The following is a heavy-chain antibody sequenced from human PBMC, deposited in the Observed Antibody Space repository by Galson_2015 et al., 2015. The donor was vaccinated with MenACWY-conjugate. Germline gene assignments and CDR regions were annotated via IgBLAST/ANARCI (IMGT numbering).Heavy chain of an antibody. CDR2: ISHTGST. CDR1: GDSISSNVW. CDR3: ARRFRSDCYCFQH. D-gene: IGHD2-21*02. Sequence: TLSLTCAISGDSISSNVWWNWVRQPPGEGLEWIAEISHTGSTNYNPSLKSRVTMSVDKSKNQFSLDLSSVTAADTAVYYCARRFRSDCYCFQHWGQGTLVTVSS. V-gene: IGHV4-4*02. J-gene: IGHJ1*01.